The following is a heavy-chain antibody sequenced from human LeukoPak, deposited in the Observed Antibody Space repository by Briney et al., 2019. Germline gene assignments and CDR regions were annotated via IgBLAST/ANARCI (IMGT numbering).Heavy chain of an antibody. D-gene: IGHD6-19*01. CDR1: GFTFSSSW. CDR3: ARGYTSGWYYFDC. J-gene: IGHJ4*02. V-gene: IGHV3-74*01. Sequence: GGSLRLSCAASGFTFSSSWTHWVRQAPGKGLVWVSRINSDGSTTSYADSVKGRFTISRDNAKNTLYLQMNSLRAEDTAVYYCARGYTSGWYYFDCWGQGTLVTVSS. CDR2: INSDGSTT.